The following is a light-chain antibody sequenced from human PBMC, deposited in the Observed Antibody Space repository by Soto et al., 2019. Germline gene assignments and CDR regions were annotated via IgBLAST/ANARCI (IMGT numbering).Light chain of an antibody. J-gene: IGKJ1*01. CDR3: HQRQSWPRT. CDR2: LAS. CDR1: QAVNTR. V-gene: IGKV3-11*01. Sequence: EIVLTQSPATLSSFPGDRVTLSCRASQAVNTRLAWYQHKPGQAPRLLIYLASSRAAGVPARFSGGGSGTDFTLTISDVEPEDFAVYYCHQRQSWPRTFGQGTKVDIK.